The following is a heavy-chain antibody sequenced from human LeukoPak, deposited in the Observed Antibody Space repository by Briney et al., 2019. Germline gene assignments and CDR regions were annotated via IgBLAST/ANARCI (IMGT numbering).Heavy chain of an antibody. J-gene: IGHJ3*02. CDR1: GVSINSHY. CDR2: IYGSGRT. D-gene: IGHD2-15*01. Sequence: SETLSLTCTVSGVSINSHYLNWIRQPPGKGLEWIGYIYGSGRTNYNPSLKSRVTMSVDTSKNQFSLKLSSVTAADTAVYYCARGRYCSADICSGGDAFDIWGQGTMVSVSS. CDR3: ARGRYCSADICSGGDAFDI. V-gene: IGHV4-59*11.